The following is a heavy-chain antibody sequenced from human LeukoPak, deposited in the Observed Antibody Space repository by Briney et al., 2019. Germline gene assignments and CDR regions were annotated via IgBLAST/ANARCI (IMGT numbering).Heavy chain of an antibody. D-gene: IGHD6-19*01. Sequence: ETLSLTCAVSGYAISSGYYWGWIRQPPGKGLEWIGSIYHSGSTFCNPSLKSRVTISVDTSKNQFSLKLSSVTAADTAVYYCARDLHIAVAGTLFDYWGKGTLVTVSS. CDR3: ARDLHIAVAGTLFDY. J-gene: IGHJ4*02. CDR1: GYAISSGYY. CDR2: IYHSGST. V-gene: IGHV4-38-2*02.